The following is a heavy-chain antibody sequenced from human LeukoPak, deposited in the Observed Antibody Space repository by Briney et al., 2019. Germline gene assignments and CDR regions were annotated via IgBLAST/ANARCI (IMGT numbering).Heavy chain of an antibody. CDR3: AREVYYYSSGSYYNLDY. D-gene: IGHD3-10*01. J-gene: IGHJ4*02. Sequence: SETLSLTCTVSDASISTYYWSWIRQPAGKGLEWVGHISSSGNTNYNPSLKSRVTMSVDTSKNHFSLKLTSVTAADTAVYYCAREVYYYSSGSYYNLDYWGQGTLVTVSS. V-gene: IGHV4-4*07. CDR2: ISSSGNT. CDR1: DASISTYY.